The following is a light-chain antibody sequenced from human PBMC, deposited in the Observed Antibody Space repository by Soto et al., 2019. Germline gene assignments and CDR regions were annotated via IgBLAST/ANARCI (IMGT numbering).Light chain of an antibody. CDR3: QQYGTSPRS. J-gene: IGKJ2*01. CDR1: QSVGSNY. V-gene: IGKV3-20*01. CDR2: GAS. Sequence: EIVLTQSPGTLSLFPGERATLSCRASQSVGSNYLAWYQQKPGQAPRLLIHGASSSATGIPDRFSGSGSGTDFTLTISRLEPEDFAVYYCQQYGTSPRSFGQGTKLQI.